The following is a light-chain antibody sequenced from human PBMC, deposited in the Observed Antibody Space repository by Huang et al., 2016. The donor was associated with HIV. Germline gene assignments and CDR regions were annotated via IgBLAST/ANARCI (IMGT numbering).Light chain of an antibody. Sequence: DIQMTQSPSSLSESIGDRVTMTCRASHNINSNLNWYQQKPGKAPQLLIFIATYLASGVPSRFSGSGSGTHFTLTINGLHPEDLATYFCQQSQNTPWTFGQGSRLEIK. CDR3: QQSQNTPWT. V-gene: IGKV1-39*01. CDR1: HNINSN. CDR2: IAT. J-gene: IGKJ1*01.